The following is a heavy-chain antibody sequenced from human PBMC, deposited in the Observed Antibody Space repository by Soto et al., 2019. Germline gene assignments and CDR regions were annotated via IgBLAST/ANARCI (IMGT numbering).Heavy chain of an antibody. CDR1: GFTVSTYG. V-gene: IGHV3-30*03. J-gene: IGHJ4*02. Sequence: QVQLVESGGGVVQPGRSLRLSCAVSGFTVSTYGMHWVRQAPGKWLEWVAVISRDGGTKYYADSVKGRFTISTDNSRNTMFLEMNSLRGDDMAVYYCTGEVASGYWGQGTLVTVSS. D-gene: IGHD2-8*02. CDR2: ISRDGGTK. CDR3: TGEVASGY.